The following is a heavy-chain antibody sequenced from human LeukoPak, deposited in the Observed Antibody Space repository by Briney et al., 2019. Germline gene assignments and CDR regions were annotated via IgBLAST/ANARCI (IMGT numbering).Heavy chain of an antibody. CDR1: GYTFTSYG. J-gene: IGHJ4*02. D-gene: IGHD6-19*01. CDR3: ARDKTQQWLAYLFGY. V-gene: IGHV1-18*01. CDR2: ISAYNGNT. Sequence: ASVKVSCKASGYTFTSYGISWVRQAPGQGLEWMGWISAYNGNTNYAQKLQGRVTMTTDTSTSTAYMELSRLRSDDTAVYYCARDKTQQWLAYLFGYWGQGTLVTVSS.